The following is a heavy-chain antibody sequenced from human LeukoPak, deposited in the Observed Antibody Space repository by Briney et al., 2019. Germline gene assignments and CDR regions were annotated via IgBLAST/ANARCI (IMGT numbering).Heavy chain of an antibody. V-gene: IGHV3-30*02. CDR2: IRYDGSKK. CDR1: GFTLSSYG. J-gene: IGHJ4*02. D-gene: IGHD3-16*01. CDR3: AKVLRVWENSGLFDY. Sequence: GGSLRLSCAASGFTLSSYGMHWVRQAPGKGLEWVAFIRYDGSKKYYADSVKGRFTISRDNSKNTLYLQMNSLRAEDTAVYYCAKVLRVWENSGLFDYWGQGTLVTVSS.